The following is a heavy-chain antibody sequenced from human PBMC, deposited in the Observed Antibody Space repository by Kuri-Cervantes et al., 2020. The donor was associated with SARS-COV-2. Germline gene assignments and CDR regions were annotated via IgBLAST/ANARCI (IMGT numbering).Heavy chain of an antibody. Sequence: ASVKVSCKASGYTFTGYYIHWVRQAPGQGLEWMGWINPNSGGTNYAQKFQGWVTMTRDTSISTAYMELSRLRSDDTAVYYCARDHLGSSDYSRHDAFDIWGQGTMVTVSS. CDR1: GYTFTGYY. D-gene: IGHD2-15*01. CDR3: ARDHLGSSDYSRHDAFDI. J-gene: IGHJ3*02. V-gene: IGHV1-2*04. CDR2: INPNSGGT.